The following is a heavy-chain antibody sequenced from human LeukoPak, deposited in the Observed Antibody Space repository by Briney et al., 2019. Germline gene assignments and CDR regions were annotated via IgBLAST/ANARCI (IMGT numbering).Heavy chain of an antibody. J-gene: IGHJ6*02. V-gene: IGHV4-39*07. Sequence: SETLSLTCTVSGGSISSSSYYWGWIRQPPGKGLEWIGSIYYSGSTYYNPSLKSRVTISVDTSKNQFSLKLSSVTAADTAVYYCARKIWAGYCSGGSCFDYYGMDVWGQGTTVTVSS. D-gene: IGHD2-15*01. CDR3: ARKIWAGYCSGGSCFDYYGMDV. CDR2: IYYSGST. CDR1: GGSISSSSYY.